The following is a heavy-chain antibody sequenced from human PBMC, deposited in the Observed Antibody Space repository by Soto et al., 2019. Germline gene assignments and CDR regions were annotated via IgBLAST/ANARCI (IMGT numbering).Heavy chain of an antibody. CDR2: ISAYNGNT. CDR3: AKVDYGSGSFDI. V-gene: IGHV1-18*01. J-gene: IGHJ3*02. Sequence: ASVKVSCKASGYTFTSHGISWVRQAPGQGFEWMGWISAYNGNTNYAQKLQGRVTMTTDTSTSTAYMELRSLRSDDTAVYYCAKVDYGSGSFDIWGQGTMVTVS. CDR1: GYTFTSHG. D-gene: IGHD3-10*01.